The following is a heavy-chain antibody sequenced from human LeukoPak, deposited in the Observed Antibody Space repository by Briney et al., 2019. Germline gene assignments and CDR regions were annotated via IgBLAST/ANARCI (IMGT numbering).Heavy chain of an antibody. CDR2: MYYSGST. CDR1: GGSISSSSYY. J-gene: IGHJ4*02. CDR3: ARDNYYDSSGFAY. D-gene: IGHD3-22*01. V-gene: IGHV4-39*07. Sequence: PSETLSLTCTVSGGSISSSSYYWGWIRQPPGKGLEWIGSMYYSGSTYYNPSLKSRVTISEDTSKNQFSLKLSSVTAADTAVYYCARDNYYDSSGFAYWGQGTLVAVSS.